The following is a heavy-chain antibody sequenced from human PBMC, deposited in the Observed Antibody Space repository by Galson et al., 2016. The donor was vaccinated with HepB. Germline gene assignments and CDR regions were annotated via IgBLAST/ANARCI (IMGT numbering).Heavy chain of an antibody. V-gene: IGHV3-33*01. CDR1: GFTFGSYG. CDR2: IWYDGSNK. CDR3: ARGGHSSSWTSTEYFQH. J-gene: IGHJ1*01. D-gene: IGHD6-13*01. Sequence: SLRLSCAASGFTFGSYGMHWVRQAPDKGLEWVAVIWYDGSNKYYADSVKGRFTISRDNSKNTLYLQMNSLRAEDTAVYYCARGGHSSSWTSTEYFQHWGQGTLVTVSS.